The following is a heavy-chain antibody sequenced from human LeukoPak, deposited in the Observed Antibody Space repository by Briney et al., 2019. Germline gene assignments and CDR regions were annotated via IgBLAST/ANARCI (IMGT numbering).Heavy chain of an antibody. Sequence: SETLSLTSTVSGGSISSYYWSWIRQPPGKGLEWIGYIYYSGSTNYNPSLKSRVTISVDTSKNQFSLKLSSVTAADTAVYYCARDRQLYGMDVWGQGTTVTVSS. D-gene: IGHD6-13*01. CDR2: IYYSGST. J-gene: IGHJ6*02. V-gene: IGHV4-59*01. CDR1: GGSISSYY. CDR3: ARDRQLYGMDV.